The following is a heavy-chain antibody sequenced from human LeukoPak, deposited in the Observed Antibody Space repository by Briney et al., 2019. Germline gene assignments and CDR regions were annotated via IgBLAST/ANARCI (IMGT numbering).Heavy chain of an antibody. J-gene: IGHJ4*02. CDR1: GDSISSYF. D-gene: IGHD3-16*01. Sequence: SETLSLTCTVSGDSISSYFWSWIRQPPGKGLEWIGYISYGGSTNYNPSLKSRVTISVDTSKNQISLKVTSVTPADTAVYYCARRGDYFHYWGQGTLVTVSS. CDR2: ISYGGST. CDR3: ARRGDYFHY. V-gene: IGHV4-59*01.